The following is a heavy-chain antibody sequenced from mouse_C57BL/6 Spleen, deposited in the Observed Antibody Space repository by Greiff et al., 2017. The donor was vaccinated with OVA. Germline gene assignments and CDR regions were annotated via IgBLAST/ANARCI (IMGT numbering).Heavy chain of an antibody. D-gene: IGHD6-1*01. V-gene: IGHV1-74*01. CDR1: GFTIKSYW. CDR3: TCPSRYAY. Sequence: QVHLKQPGAELVKPGASVKLSCKASGFTIKSYWMHWVKQRPGQGLEWIGRIDPSDGDTEYDQKFKGKATLTVDKSSSTAYMQLSSLTSEDTAVYYCTCPSRYAYWGQGTLLTVSA. J-gene: IGHJ3*01. CDR2: IDPSDGDT.